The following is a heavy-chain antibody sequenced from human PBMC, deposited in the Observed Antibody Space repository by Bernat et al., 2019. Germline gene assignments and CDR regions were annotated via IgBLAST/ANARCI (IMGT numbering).Heavy chain of an antibody. D-gene: IGHD3-10*01. CDR3: ARRGYYYGSRSYSALAYYYYGMDV. Sequence: EVQLVESGGGVVRPGGSLRLSCAASGFTFDDYGMSWVRQAPGKGLEWVSGINWNGGSTGYADSVKGRFTISRDNAKNSLYLQMNSLRAEDTALYYCARRGYYYGSRSYSALAYYYYGMDVWGQGTTVTVSS. CDR2: INWNGGST. CDR1: GFTFDDYG. J-gene: IGHJ6*02. V-gene: IGHV3-20*04.